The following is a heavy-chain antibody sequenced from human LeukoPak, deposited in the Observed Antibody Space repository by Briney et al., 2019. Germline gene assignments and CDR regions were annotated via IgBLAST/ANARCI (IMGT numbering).Heavy chain of an antibody. CDR3: AKGLSMVATTGFDY. D-gene: IGHD5-12*01. J-gene: IGHJ4*02. V-gene: IGHV3-30*18. CDR1: GLTLSNYA. Sequence: GGSLRLSCAASGLTLSNYAMHWVRQAPGKGLEWVALISYDGSNKYYADSVKGRFTISRDNSKNTLYLQMNSLRAEDTAVYYCAKGLSMVATTGFDYWGQGTLVTVSS. CDR2: ISYDGSNK.